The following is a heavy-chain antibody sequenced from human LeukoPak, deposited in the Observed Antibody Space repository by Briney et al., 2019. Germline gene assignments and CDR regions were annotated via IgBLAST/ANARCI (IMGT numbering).Heavy chain of an antibody. V-gene: IGHV1-18*01. J-gene: IGHJ6*03. CDR3: ARGGSPTFGVVIIPTYYYYMDV. Sequence: ASVKVSCKASGYTFTSYGISWVRQAPGQGLEWMGWISAYNGNTNYAQKLQGRVTMTTDTSTSTAYMELRSLRSDDTAVYYCARGGSPTFGVVIIPTYYYYMDVWGKGTTVTVSS. CDR1: GYTFTSYG. D-gene: IGHD3-3*01. CDR2: ISAYNGNT.